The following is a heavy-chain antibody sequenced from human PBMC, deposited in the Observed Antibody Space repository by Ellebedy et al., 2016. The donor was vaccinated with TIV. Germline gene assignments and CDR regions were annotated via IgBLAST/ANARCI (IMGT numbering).Heavy chain of an antibody. CDR3: ARKVPAPTTVPPNWYFDL. CDR2: ISGSSSYI. V-gene: IGHV3-21*01. CDR1: GFTFSSYS. J-gene: IGHJ2*01. D-gene: IGHD4-17*01. Sequence: GESLKISCAASGFTFSSYSMNWVRQAPGKGLEWVSSISGSSSYIYYADSVNGRFTISRDNAKNSLYLQMNSLRAEDTAVYYWARKVPAPTTVPPNWYFDLWGRGTLVTVSS.